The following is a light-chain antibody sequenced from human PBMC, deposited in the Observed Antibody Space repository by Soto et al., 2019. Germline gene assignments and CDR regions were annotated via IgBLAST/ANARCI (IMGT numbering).Light chain of an antibody. CDR1: SSNIGAGYD. J-gene: IGLJ1*01. Sequence: QSVLTQPPSVSGVPGQRVSISCTGSSSNIGAGYDVHWYQQLPGTAPKLLIYGNSNRPSGVPDRFSGSKSGTSASLAITGLQAEDEADYYCQSYDSSLSGPYVFGPGTKVTVL. CDR3: QSYDSSLSGPYV. CDR2: GNS. V-gene: IGLV1-40*01.